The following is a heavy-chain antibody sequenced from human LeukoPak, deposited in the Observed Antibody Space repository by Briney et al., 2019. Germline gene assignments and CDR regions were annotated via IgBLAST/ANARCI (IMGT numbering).Heavy chain of an antibody. CDR1: GGSISSSSYY. CDR3: ARDRGQLLSSSFDY. Sequence: SETLSLTCTVSGGSISSSSYYWGWIRQPPGKGLEWIGSIYYSGSTYYNPSLKSRVTISVDTSKNQFSLKLSSVTAADTAVYYCARDRGQLLSSSFDYWGQGTLVTVSS. D-gene: IGHD2-2*01. J-gene: IGHJ4*01. V-gene: IGHV4-39*07. CDR2: IYYSGST.